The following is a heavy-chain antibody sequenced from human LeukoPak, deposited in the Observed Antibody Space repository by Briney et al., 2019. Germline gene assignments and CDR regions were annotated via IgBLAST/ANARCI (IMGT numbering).Heavy chain of an antibody. CDR2: IYYSGST. J-gene: IGHJ4*02. V-gene: IGHV4-39*07. CDR1: GGSISSSSYY. CDR3: ARGSTWSDY. D-gene: IGHD6-13*01. Sequence: SETLSLTCTVSGGSISSSSYYWGWIRQPPGKGLEWIGSIYYSGSTYYNPSLKSRVTISVDTSKNQFSLKLSSVTAADTAVYYCARGSTWSDYWGQGTLVTVSS.